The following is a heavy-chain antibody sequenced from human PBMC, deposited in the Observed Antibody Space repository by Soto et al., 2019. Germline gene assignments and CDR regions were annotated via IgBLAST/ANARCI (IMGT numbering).Heavy chain of an antibody. CDR3: ARRGNSWSGYYYYYGMDV. J-gene: IGHJ6*02. D-gene: IGHD6-13*01. CDR2: IYYSGST. V-gene: IGHV4-39*01. Sequence: SETLSLTCVVSGGSISSSSYYWGWIRQPPGKGLEWIGSIYYSGSTYYNPSLKSRVTISVDTSKNQFSLKLSSVTAADTAVYYCARRGNSWSGYYYYYGMDVWGQGTTVTVSS. CDR1: GGSISSSSYY.